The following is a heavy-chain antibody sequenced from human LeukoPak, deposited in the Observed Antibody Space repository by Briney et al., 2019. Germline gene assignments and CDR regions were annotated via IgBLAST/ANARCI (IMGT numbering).Heavy chain of an antibody. V-gene: IGHV3-48*01. CDR1: GFTFSSYS. CDR2: ISSSSSTI. D-gene: IGHD3-3*01. Sequence: GGSLRLSCVVSGFTFSSYSMIWVRQAPGKGLEWVSYISSSSSTIYYADSVKGRFTISRDNDKNSLYLQMNSLRAEDTAVYYCARNYDFWRGFPNSDYWGQGTLVTVPS. CDR3: ARNYDFWRGFPNSDY. J-gene: IGHJ4*02.